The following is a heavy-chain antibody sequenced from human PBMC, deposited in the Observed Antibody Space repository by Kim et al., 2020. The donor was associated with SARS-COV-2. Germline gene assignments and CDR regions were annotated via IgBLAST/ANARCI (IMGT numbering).Heavy chain of an antibody. Sequence: AQKFPGRVTMTRDTSTSTVYMELSSLRSEDTAVYYCAGEGWELLNYFDYWGQGTLVTVSS. J-gene: IGHJ4*02. D-gene: IGHD1-26*01. CDR3: AGEGWELLNYFDY. V-gene: IGHV1-46*01.